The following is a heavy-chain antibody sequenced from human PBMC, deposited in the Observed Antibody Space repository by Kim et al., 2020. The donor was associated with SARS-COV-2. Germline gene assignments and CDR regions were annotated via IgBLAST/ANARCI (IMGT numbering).Heavy chain of an antibody. CDR2: IRSKAYGGTT. CDR3: TRDPSLLLWFGEYGY. Sequence: GGSLRLSCTASGFTFGDYAMSWVRQAPGKGLEWVGFIRSKAYGGTTEYAASVKGRFTISRDDSKSIAYLQMNSLKTEDTAVYYCTRDPSLLLWFGEYGYWGQGTLVTVSS. J-gene: IGHJ4*02. CDR1: GFTFGDYA. V-gene: IGHV3-49*04. D-gene: IGHD3-10*01.